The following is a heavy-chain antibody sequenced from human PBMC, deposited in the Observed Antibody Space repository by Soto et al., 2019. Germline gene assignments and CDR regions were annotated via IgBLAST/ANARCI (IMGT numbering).Heavy chain of an antibody. CDR1: GGSFSGYY. CDR3: ARGLFKDIVVVVAATPGKWFDP. V-gene: IGHV4-34*01. CDR2: INHSGST. Sequence: QVKLQQWGAGLLKPSETLSLTCAVYGGSFSGYYWSWIRQPPGKGLEWIGEINHSGSTNYNPSLKSRVTISVDTSKNQFALKLSSVTAADTAVYYCARGLFKDIVVVVAATPGKWFDPWGQGTLVTVSS. J-gene: IGHJ5*02. D-gene: IGHD2-15*01.